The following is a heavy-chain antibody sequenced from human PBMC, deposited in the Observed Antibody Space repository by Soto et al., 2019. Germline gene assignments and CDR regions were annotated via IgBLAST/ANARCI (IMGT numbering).Heavy chain of an antibody. CDR1: GASISSTYW. V-gene: IGHV4-4*02. D-gene: IGHD2-15*01. CDR3: ATLPPRIVVVMTDLPT. J-gene: IGHJ5*02. Sequence: QLRESGPGLVKPSGTLSLTCFVSGASISSTYWWSWVRQTPGKRLEWIGQIYHTGTTSYNPSLKNRVTISLDKSNNQFSLRLTSMTAAATAVYYCATLPPRIVVVMTDLPTWGQGTLVTVSS. CDR2: IYHTGTT.